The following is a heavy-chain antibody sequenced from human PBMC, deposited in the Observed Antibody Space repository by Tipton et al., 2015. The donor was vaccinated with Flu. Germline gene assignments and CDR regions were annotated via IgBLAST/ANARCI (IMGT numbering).Heavy chain of an antibody. CDR2: IYHSGTT. Sequence: TLSLTCSVSGYSIRSAYYLGWVRRPPGKGLEWIGTIYHSGTTYYNPSLKSRLTISVDPSKNQFSLRLSSVTAADTAVYYCARHTGDSVRGVIDYWGQGTLVTVSS. CDR1: GYSIRSAYY. V-gene: IGHV4-38-2*01. CDR3: ARHTGDSVRGVIDY. D-gene: IGHD3-10*02. J-gene: IGHJ4*02.